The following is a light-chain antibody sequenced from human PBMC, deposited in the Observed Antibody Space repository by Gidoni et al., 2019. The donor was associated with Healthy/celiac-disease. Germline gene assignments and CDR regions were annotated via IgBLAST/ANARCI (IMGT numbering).Light chain of an antibody. CDR2: GAS. CDR1: QSVSSN. V-gene: IGKV3-15*01. CDR3: QQYGT. Sequence: EIVMTQSPATLSVSPGERATLSCRASQSVSSNLAWYQQKPGQAPRLLIYGASTRATGIPARFSGSGSGTEFTLTISSLQSEDFAVYYCQQYGTFGQXTKLEIK. J-gene: IGKJ2*01.